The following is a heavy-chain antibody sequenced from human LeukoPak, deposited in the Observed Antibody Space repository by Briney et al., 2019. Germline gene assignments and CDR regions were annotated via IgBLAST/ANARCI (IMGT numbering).Heavy chain of an antibody. CDR2: INAGNGNT. J-gene: IGHJ5*02. Sequence: ASVKVSCKASGYTFTSYAMHWVRQAPGQRLEWMGWINAGNGNTKYSQEFQGRVTITRDTSASTAYMELSSLRSEDMAVYYCARAPRGYSSGWSSWFDPWGQGTLVTVSS. CDR3: ARAPRGYSSGWSSWFDP. CDR1: GYTFTSYA. D-gene: IGHD6-19*01. V-gene: IGHV1-3*03.